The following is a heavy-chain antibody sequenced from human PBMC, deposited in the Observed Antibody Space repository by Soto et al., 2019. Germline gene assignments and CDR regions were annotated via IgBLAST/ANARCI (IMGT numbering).Heavy chain of an antibody. Sequence: QIQLVQSGAEVKKAGASVKVSCKASGYTFTNYGISWVRQALGQGLEWMGWISAYNDNTNYAQKFQGRVTLTTDTSTRTAYMELRSPTSDDTAVYYCAREGYYYGSGSYSPPRYYGMDVWGQGTTVTVFS. CDR1: GYTFTNYG. J-gene: IGHJ6*02. CDR3: AREGYYYGSGSYSPPRYYGMDV. D-gene: IGHD3-10*01. V-gene: IGHV1-18*01. CDR2: ISAYNDNT.